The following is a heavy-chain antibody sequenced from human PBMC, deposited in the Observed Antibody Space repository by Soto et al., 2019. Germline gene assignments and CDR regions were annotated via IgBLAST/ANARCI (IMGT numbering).Heavy chain of an antibody. Sequence: ASVKVSCKASGYTFTSYAMHWVRQAPGQRLEWMGWINAGNGNTKYSQKFQGRVTITRDTSASTAYMGLSSLRSEDTAVYYCARDAEYYGSGSSDAFDIWGQGTMVTVSS. J-gene: IGHJ3*02. CDR1: GYTFTSYA. CDR3: ARDAEYYGSGSSDAFDI. D-gene: IGHD3-10*01. V-gene: IGHV1-3*01. CDR2: INAGNGNT.